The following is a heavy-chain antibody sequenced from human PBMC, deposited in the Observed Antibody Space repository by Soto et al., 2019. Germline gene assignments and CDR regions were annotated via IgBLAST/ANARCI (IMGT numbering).Heavy chain of an antibody. V-gene: IGHV1-2*02. CDR2: INPNSGGT. D-gene: IGHD2-2*01. CDR1: GYTFTGYY. J-gene: IGHJ6*02. CDR3: AREGAPYCSSTSCLTYYYYGMDV. Sequence: GASVKVSCKASGYTFTGYYMHWVRQAPGQGLEWMGWINPNSGGTNYAQKFQGRVTMTRDTSISTAYMELSRLRSEDTAVYYCAREGAPYCSSTSCLTYYYYGMDVWGQGTTVTVSS.